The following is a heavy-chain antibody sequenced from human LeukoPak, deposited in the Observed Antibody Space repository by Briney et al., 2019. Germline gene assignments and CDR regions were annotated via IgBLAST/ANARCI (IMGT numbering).Heavy chain of an antibody. D-gene: IGHD6-6*01. CDR1: GYTFTDYY. V-gene: IGHV1-2*02. CDR3: ARDRNCGSSLDI. CDR2: IYPYSGDT. J-gene: IGHJ3*02. Sequence: ASVTVSCKASGYTFTDYYIHWVRQAPGQGLEWMGWIYPYSGDTNYAQNFQGRVTMTRDTSISTAYMELSSLKSDDTAVYYCARDRNCGSSLDIWGQGTMLTVSS.